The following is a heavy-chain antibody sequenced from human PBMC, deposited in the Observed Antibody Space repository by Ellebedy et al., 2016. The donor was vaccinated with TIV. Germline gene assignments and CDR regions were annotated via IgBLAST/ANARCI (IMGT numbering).Heavy chain of an antibody. V-gene: IGHV4-59*01. CDR1: GGSITSYY. CDR3: AGGNSGWMYIDL. CDR2: IPYSGST. Sequence: MPSETLSLTCTVSGGSITSYYCDWIRQPPGKGLDWIGYIPYSGSTNYNPSLKTRVTMSLDTSKNHFYLNLRSVTAADTAVYYCAGGNSGWMYIDLWGRGTLVSVSS. D-gene: IGHD6-19*01. J-gene: IGHJ2*01.